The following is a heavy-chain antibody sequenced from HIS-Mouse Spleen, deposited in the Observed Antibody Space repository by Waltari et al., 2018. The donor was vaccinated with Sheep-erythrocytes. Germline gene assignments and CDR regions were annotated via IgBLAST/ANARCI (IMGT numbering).Heavy chain of an antibody. V-gene: IGHV3-15*01. Sequence: EVQLVESGGGLVKPGGSLRLSCAASGFTFSNAWMSWVRQAPGKGLEWVGRIKSKTEGGTTDYAAPVKGRFTISRDDSKNTLYLQMNSLKTEDTAVYYCTTDSWDFDYWGQGTLVTVSS. CDR2: IKSKTEGGTT. D-gene: IGHD6-13*01. J-gene: IGHJ4*02. CDR1: GFTFSNAW. CDR3: TTDSWDFDY.